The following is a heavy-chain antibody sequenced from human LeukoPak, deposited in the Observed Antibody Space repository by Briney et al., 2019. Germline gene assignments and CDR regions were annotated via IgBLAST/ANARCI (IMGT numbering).Heavy chain of an antibody. Sequence: PGGSLRLSCAASGFTSSSYGMHWVRQAPGKGLEWVAVISYDGSNKYYADSVKGRFTISRDNSKNTLYLQMNSLRAEDTAVYYCAKDRSYGYGLFDYWGQGTLVTVSS. V-gene: IGHV3-30*18. CDR3: AKDRSYGYGLFDY. CDR1: GFTSSSYG. CDR2: ISYDGSNK. J-gene: IGHJ4*02. D-gene: IGHD5-18*01.